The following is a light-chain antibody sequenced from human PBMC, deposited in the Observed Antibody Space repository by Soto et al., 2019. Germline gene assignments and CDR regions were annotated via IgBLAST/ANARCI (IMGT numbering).Light chain of an antibody. CDR1: QNIDTY. CDR3: QQSYKFPRT. V-gene: IGKV1-39*01. J-gene: IGKJ1*01. Sequence: DIQMTQSPSSLSASVGDRVTITCRASQNIDTYLNWYLQKPGQAPKLLIYSAYSLQSGVPPRFSGDGSGTDFTLTISSLQPEDFATYYCQQSYKFPRTFGQGTTV. CDR2: SAY.